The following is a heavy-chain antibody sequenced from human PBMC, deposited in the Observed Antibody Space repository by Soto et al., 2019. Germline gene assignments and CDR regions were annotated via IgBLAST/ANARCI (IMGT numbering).Heavy chain of an antibody. J-gene: IGHJ4*02. CDR1: GFIFSSYG. CDR2: ISFDGGNK. V-gene: IGHV3-30*18. D-gene: IGHD6-19*01. Sequence: QVQLVESGGGVVQPGRSLRLSCAASGFIFSSYGMHWVRQAPGKGLEWVAVISFDGGNKYYADSVKGRFTISRDNAKNKLYLQMNRLSAEDTAVYYCSKVPRAVAGCGADYWGQGTLVTVSS. CDR3: SKVPRAVAGCGADY.